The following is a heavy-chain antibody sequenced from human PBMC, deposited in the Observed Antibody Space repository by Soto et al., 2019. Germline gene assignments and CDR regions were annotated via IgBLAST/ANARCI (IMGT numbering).Heavy chain of an antibody. CDR1: GYSFTSYW. D-gene: IGHD3-10*01. CDR3: ASITMVRGVISQFDY. Sequence: GESLKISCKGSGYSFTSYWIGWVRQMPGKGLEWMGIIYPGDSDTRYSPSFQGQVTISADKSISTAYLQWSSLKASDTAMYYCASITMVRGVISQFDYWGQGPLVTVSS. CDR2: IYPGDSDT. V-gene: IGHV5-51*01. J-gene: IGHJ4*02.